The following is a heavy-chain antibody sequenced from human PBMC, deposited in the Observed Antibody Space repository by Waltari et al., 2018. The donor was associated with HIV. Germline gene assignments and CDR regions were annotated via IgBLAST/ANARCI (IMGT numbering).Heavy chain of an antibody. V-gene: IGHV4-39*01. D-gene: IGHD3-9*01. CDR3: ARQHAYTSDWFSQASFFNY. CDR2: IYYTGDT. Sequence: LQLKESGPGLVKPLDTLSLTCAVSGASMRSKKYYWAGIGQSPGERLEWIATIYYTGDTYFVPSLKNRTSISVDSSKNLLSLSLASVTAADTAIYYCARQHAYTSDWFSQASFFNYWGPGTLVTVSS. J-gene: IGHJ1*01. CDR1: GASMRSKKYY.